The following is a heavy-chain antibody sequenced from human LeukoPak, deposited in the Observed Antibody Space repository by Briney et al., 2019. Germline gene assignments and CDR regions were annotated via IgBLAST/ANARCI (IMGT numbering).Heavy chain of an antibody. CDR1: GFTFSSYG. CDR3: AKVGKYTVTTDPPDY. Sequence: GGSLRLSCAASGFTFSSYGMHWVRQAPGKGLEWVAVISYDGSNKYYADSVKGRFTISRDNSKNTLYLQMNSLRAEDTAVYYCAKVGKYTVTTDPPDYWGQGTLVTVSS. D-gene: IGHD4-17*01. V-gene: IGHV3-30*18. CDR2: ISYDGSNK. J-gene: IGHJ4*02.